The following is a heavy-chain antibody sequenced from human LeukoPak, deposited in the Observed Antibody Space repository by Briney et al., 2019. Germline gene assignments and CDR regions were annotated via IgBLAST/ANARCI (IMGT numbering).Heavy chain of an antibody. J-gene: IGHJ6*02. CDR1: GFRFSSYG. V-gene: IGHV3-30*18. Sequence: GGSLRLPCAASGFRFSSYGMHWVRQTPGKGLEWVALMSYDGSHKYYADSVKGRFTVARDNSENTLSLQMNSLRAEDTAVYHCAKDIRKSLGLYHHYSIDVWGQGTTVTVSS. CDR3: AKDIRKSLGLYHHYSIDV. CDR2: MSYDGSHK. D-gene: IGHD3-16*01.